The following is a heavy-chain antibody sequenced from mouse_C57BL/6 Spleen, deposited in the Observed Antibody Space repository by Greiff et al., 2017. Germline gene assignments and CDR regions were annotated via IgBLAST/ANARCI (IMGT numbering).Heavy chain of an antibody. CDR3: AREELDYYAMDY. Sequence: VQLQQSGAELARPGASVKLSCKASGYTFTSYGISWVKQRTGQGLEWIGEIYPRSGNTYYNEKFKGKATLTADKSSSTAYMELRSLTSEDSAVYFCAREELDYYAMDYWGQGTSVTVAS. J-gene: IGHJ4*01. V-gene: IGHV1-81*01. D-gene: IGHD4-1*01. CDR1: GYTFTSYG. CDR2: IYPRSGNT.